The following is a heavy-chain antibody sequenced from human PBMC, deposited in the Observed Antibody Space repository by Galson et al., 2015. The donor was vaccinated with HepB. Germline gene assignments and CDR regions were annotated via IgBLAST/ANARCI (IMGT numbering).Heavy chain of an antibody. Sequence: SVKVSCKASGYTFTRHYMHWVRQAPGQGLEWMGIINPSGGTTSYAQKFQGRVTMTRDTSTSTVYMELSRLRSDDTAVYLCAREPVHCNTRIPPPGGCDGFDIWGQGTMVTVS. CDR2: INPSGGTT. V-gene: IGHV1-46*01. CDR3: AREPVHCNTRIPPPGGCDGFDI. J-gene: IGHJ3*02. D-gene: IGHD2/OR15-2a*01. CDR1: GYTFTRHY.